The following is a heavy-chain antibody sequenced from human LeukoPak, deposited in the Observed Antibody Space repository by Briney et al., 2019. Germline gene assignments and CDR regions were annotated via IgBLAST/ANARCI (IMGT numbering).Heavy chain of an antibody. Sequence: KSSETLSLTCTVSGGSISSYYWSWIRQPPGKGLEWIGYIYTSGSTNYNPSLKSRVTISVDTSKNQFSLKLSSVTAADTAVYYCARARREKAGIVGATDYWGQGTLVTVSS. V-gene: IGHV4-4*09. D-gene: IGHD1-26*01. CDR2: IYTSGST. CDR1: GGSISSYY. CDR3: ARARREKAGIVGATDY. J-gene: IGHJ4*02.